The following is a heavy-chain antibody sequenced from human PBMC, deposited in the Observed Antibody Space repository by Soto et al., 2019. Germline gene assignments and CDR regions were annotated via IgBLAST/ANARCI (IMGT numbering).Heavy chain of an antibody. CDR3: ARLAYSSSWFDY. J-gene: IGHJ4*02. CDR1: GGSISSYY. CDR2: IYYSGST. Sequence: QVQLQESGPGLVKPSETLSLTCTVSGGSISSYYWSWIRQPPGKGLEWIGYIYYSGSTNYNPSLKSRVTTSVDPSKNQFSLTLSSVTAADTAVYYCARLAYSSSWFDYWGQGTLVTVSS. D-gene: IGHD6-13*01. V-gene: IGHV4-59*01.